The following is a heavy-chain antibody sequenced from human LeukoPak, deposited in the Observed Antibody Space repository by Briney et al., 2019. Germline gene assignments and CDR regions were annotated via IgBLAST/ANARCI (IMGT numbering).Heavy chain of an antibody. J-gene: IGHJ5*02. CDR1: GGSINGYY. CDR2: IYNSESI. Sequence: SETLTLTCTVSGGSINGYYWSWIRQPAGKGLEWIGRIYNSESINYNPSLKSRVTMSIDTSKSQFSLKLNSVTAADTAVYYCARDRSSSYTRDWFDPWGQGALVTVSS. V-gene: IGHV4-4*07. CDR3: ARDRSSSYTRDWFDP. D-gene: IGHD6-13*01.